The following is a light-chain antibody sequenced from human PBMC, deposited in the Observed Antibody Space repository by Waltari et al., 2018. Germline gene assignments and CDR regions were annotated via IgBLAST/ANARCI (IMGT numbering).Light chain of an antibody. CDR2: DNR. V-gene: IGLV3-21*02. Sequence: SYVLTQAPSVSVAPGQAARSTCEGAAIGRKSVHWYQQKPGHAPLLVVYDNRVRPSGIPDRFSGSNSGNTATLTISGVEAGDEADYYCQVRDSSSDYRVFGGGTKLTVL. CDR3: QVRDSSSDYRV. J-gene: IGLJ3*02. CDR1: AIGRKS.